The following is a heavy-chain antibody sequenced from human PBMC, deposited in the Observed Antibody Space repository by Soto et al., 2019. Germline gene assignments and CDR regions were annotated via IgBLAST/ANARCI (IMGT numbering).Heavy chain of an antibody. D-gene: IGHD4-17*01. CDR2: IYFSGST. Sequence: ASETLSLTCTVSGDSISSSVYYWGWIRQPPGKGLEWIGSIYFSGSTYYNPSLKSRVTISVDTSKNQFSLKLSSVTAADTAVYYCTRLATVTTFGYWGQGTLVTISS. CDR1: GDSISSSVYY. CDR3: TRLATVTTFGY. V-gene: IGHV4-39*01. J-gene: IGHJ4*02.